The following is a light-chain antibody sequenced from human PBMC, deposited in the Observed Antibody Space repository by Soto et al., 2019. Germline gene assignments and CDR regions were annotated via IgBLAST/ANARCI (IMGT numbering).Light chain of an antibody. CDR2: EVS. Sequence: QSALTQPPSASGSPGQSVTISCTGTSSDVGGYNYVSWYQQHPGKAPKLMIYEVSKRPSGVPDRFSGSKSGNTASLTISGLQAVDEADYYCTSYTSISLYVFGTGTKVTVL. CDR1: SSDVGGYNY. J-gene: IGLJ1*01. CDR3: TSYTSISLYV. V-gene: IGLV2-8*01.